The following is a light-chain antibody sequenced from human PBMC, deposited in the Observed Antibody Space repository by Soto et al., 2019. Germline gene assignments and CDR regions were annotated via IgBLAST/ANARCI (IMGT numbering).Light chain of an antibody. Sequence: EIVLTQSPGTLSLSPGERATLSCRTSQSVSTNYLAWYQQKPGQAPRLLIYGASSRATGIPDRFRGSGSGTDFTLTISRLEPEDFAVYYCQQYGRPPYTFGQGTRLEIK. V-gene: IGKV3-20*01. CDR2: GAS. CDR1: QSVSTNY. J-gene: IGKJ2*01. CDR3: QQYGRPPYT.